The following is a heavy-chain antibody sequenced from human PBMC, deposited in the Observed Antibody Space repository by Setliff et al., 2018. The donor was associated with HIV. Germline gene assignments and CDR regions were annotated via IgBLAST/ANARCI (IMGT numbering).Heavy chain of an antibody. CDR2: ISVYNGYT. CDR3: ARHLPAVDGYAFDI. D-gene: IGHD3-9*01. Sequence: ASVKVSCKASGYTFTSYGISWVRQAPGHGLEWMGWISVYNGYTNYAQKLQGRVTMTTDTSTSTAYIDLRSLGSDDTAVYYCARHLPAVDGYAFDIWGQGTMVTVSS. J-gene: IGHJ3*02. V-gene: IGHV1-18*01. CDR1: GYTFTSYG.